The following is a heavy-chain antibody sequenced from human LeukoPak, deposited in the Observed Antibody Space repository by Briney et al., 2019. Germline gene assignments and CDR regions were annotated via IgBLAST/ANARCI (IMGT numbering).Heavy chain of an antibody. D-gene: IGHD2-2*01. CDR3: AKRGNPAVGHHYLDV. CDR1: GFTFSSYD. J-gene: IGHJ6*03. CDR2: ITLSGGNT. V-gene: IGHV3-23*01. Sequence: GSLRLSCAASGFTFSSYDMSWVRQAPGKGLEWVSSITLSGGNTFYADSVMGRSTVSRDNSKNTLYLQMNSLSAEDTAVYYCAKRGNPAVGHHYLDVWGKGTTVSVSS.